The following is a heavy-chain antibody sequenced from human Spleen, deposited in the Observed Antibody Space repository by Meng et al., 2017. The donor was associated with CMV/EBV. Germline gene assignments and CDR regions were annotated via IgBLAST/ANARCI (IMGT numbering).Heavy chain of an antibody. Sequence: GGSLRLSCAASGFTVSSNYMSWVRQAPGKGLEWVSVIYSGGSTYYADSVKGRFTISRDNAKNSLYLQMNSLRAEDTAVYYCARRLHPAPDPYFDYWGQGTLVTVSS. CDR1: GFTVSSNY. D-gene: IGHD3-16*01. V-gene: IGHV3-66*04. CDR2: IYSGGST. CDR3: ARRLHPAPDPYFDY. J-gene: IGHJ4*02.